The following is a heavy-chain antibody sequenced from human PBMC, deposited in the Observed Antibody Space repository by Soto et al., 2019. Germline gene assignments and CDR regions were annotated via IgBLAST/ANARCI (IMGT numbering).Heavy chain of an antibody. CDR1: GGSISSGGYS. J-gene: IGHJ4*02. CDR2: IYHSGST. Sequence: QLQLQESGSGLVKPSQTLSLTCAVSGGSISSGGYSWSWIRQPPGKGLEWIGYIYHSGSTYYNPSRKGRVTISVDTSKNQFSLKLSSVAAADTAVYYCAGGIAARPLGYWGQGTLVTVSS. V-gene: IGHV4-30-2*01. CDR3: AGGIAARPLGY. D-gene: IGHD6-6*01.